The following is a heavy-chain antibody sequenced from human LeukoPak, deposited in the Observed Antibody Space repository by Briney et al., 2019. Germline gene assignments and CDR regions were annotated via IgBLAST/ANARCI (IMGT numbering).Heavy chain of an antibody. CDR2: TDSTGAYT. D-gene: IGHD6-25*01. J-gene: IGHJ4*02. Sequence: GGSLRLSCAASGFIFSNYAMSWVRQAPGKGLEWVSATDSTGAYTWYADSVKGRFTISKDSSKTILYLQMNSLRAEDAAVYFCAKGSAAGRPYYFDYWGQGTLVTVSS. CDR1: GFIFSNYA. CDR3: AKGSAAGRPYYFDY. V-gene: IGHV3-23*01.